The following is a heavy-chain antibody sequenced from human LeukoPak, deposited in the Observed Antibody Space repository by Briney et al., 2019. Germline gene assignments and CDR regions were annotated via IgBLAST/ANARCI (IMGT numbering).Heavy chain of an antibody. J-gene: IGHJ3*02. CDR3: ARLYTSFRAFDI. V-gene: IGHV4-31*03. CDR2: IYYSGST. D-gene: IGHD6-6*01. Sequence: SQTLSLTCTVSGGSISSGGYYWSWIRQHPGKGLEWIGYIYYSGSTYYNPSLKSRVTISVDTSKNQFSLKLSSVTAADTAVYYCARLYTSFRAFDIWGQGTMVTVSS. CDR1: GGSISSGGYY.